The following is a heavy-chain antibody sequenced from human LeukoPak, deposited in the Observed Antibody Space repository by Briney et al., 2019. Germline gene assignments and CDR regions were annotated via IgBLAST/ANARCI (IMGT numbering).Heavy chain of an antibody. Sequence: GGSLRLSCAASGFTFSAFEMNWVRQAPGKGLEWLSYISGSGGTTLYADSVKGRFTISRDNAKNSLYLQMNSLRVEDTAIYYCVRVYCSSTSCSDYFDYWGQGSLVTVSS. CDR2: ISGSGGTT. J-gene: IGHJ4*02. V-gene: IGHV3-48*03. CDR1: GFTFSAFE. D-gene: IGHD2-2*01. CDR3: VRVYCSSTSCSDYFDY.